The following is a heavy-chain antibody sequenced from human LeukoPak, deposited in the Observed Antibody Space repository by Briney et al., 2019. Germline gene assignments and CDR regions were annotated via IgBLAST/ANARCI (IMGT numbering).Heavy chain of an antibody. CDR1: GGSFSGYY. D-gene: IGHD1-7*01. V-gene: IGHV4-34*01. CDR3: ARDHWNYHYFDY. CDR2: INHSGST. J-gene: IGHJ4*02. Sequence: SVTLSLTCAVYGGSFSGYYWSWIRQPPGKGLEWIGEINHSGSTNYNPSLKSRVTISVDTSKNQFSLKLSSVTGADTAVYYCARDHWNYHYFDYWGQGTLVTVSS.